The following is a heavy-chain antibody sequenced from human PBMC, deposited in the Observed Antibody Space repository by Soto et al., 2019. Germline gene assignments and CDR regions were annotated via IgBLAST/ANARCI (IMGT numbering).Heavy chain of an antibody. CDR2: INPNSGGT. Sequence: ASVKVSCKASGYTFTGYYMHWVRQAPGQGLEWMGWINPNSGGTNYAQKFQGWVTMARDTSISTAYMELSRLRSDDTAVYYCARDQKLNSGYGSVRYYYYGMDVWGQGTTVTVSS. J-gene: IGHJ6*02. V-gene: IGHV1-2*04. CDR1: GYTFTGYY. CDR3: ARDQKLNSGYGSVRYYYYGMDV. D-gene: IGHD5-12*01.